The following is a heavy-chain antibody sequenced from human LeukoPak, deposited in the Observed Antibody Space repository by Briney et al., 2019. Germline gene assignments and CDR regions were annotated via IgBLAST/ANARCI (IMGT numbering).Heavy chain of an antibody. Sequence: GGALRLSFAASGFPFSDYYMSWVRPAPGKGLEWVSYISSSSSYTNYADSVKGRFTISRDNAKNSLYLQMNSLRAEDTAVYYCARDGLVDTAMVTDYWGQGTLVTVSS. J-gene: IGHJ4*02. CDR3: ARDGLVDTAMVTDY. D-gene: IGHD5-18*01. CDR1: GFPFSDYY. V-gene: IGHV3-11*06. CDR2: ISSSSSYT.